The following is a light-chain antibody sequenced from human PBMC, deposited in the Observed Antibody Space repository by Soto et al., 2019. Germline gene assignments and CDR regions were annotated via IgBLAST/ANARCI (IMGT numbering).Light chain of an antibody. Sequence: QSVLTQPPSVSGAPGQRVTISCTGSSSNIGAGYAVHWYQQLPGIAPKLLIYDNNNRPSGVPDRFSGSKSGTSASLAITGLQAEDEADYYCQSYDSSLSGVVFGGGTKLTVL. V-gene: IGLV1-40*01. CDR3: QSYDSSLSGVV. CDR2: DNN. CDR1: SSNIGAGYA. J-gene: IGLJ2*01.